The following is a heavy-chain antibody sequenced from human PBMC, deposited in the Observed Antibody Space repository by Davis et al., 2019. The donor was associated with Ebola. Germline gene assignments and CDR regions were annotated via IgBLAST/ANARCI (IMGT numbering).Heavy chain of an antibody. CDR2: INHSGST. Sequence: PSETLSLTCAVYGGSFSGHYWSWIRQPPGKGLEWIGEINHSGSTNYNPSLKSRVTISVDTSKNQFSLKLSSVTAADTAVYYCARLPIRATGTTWLVSKGVVPGWFDPWGQGTLVTVSS. CDR1: GGSFSGHY. D-gene: IGHD1-7*01. V-gene: IGHV4-34*01. CDR3: ARLPIRATGTTWLVSKGVVPGWFDP. J-gene: IGHJ5*02.